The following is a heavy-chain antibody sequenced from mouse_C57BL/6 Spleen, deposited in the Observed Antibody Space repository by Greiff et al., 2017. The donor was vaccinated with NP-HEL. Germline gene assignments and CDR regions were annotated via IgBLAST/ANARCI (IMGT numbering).Heavy chain of an antibody. CDR3: ARGTLLPWYFDV. J-gene: IGHJ1*03. CDR1: GYTFTSYW. D-gene: IGHD1-1*01. Sequence: VQLQQSGAELVKPGASVKMSCKASGYTFTSYWITWVKQRPGQGLEWIGDIYPGSGSTNYNEKFKSKATLTVDTSSSTAYMQLSSLTSEDSAVYYCARGTLLPWYFDVWGTGTTVTVSS. CDR2: IYPGSGST. V-gene: IGHV1-55*01.